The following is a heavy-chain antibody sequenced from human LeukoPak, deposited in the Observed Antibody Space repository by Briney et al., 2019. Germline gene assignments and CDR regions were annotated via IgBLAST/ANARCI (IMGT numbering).Heavy chain of an antibody. Sequence: GGSLRLSCAASGFTFSSYWMSWVRQAPGKGLEWVANIKQDGSEKYYVDSVKGRFTISRDNAKNSLYLQMNSLRAEDTAVYYCARRDWNYAYYFDYWGQETLVTVSS. J-gene: IGHJ4*02. CDR1: GFTFSSYW. V-gene: IGHV3-7*01. CDR2: IKQDGSEK. CDR3: ARRDWNYAYYFDY. D-gene: IGHD1-7*01.